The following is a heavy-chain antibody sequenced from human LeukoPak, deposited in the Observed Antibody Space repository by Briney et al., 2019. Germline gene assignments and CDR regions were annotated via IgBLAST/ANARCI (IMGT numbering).Heavy chain of an antibody. CDR2: ISITGTTI. J-gene: IGHJ6*02. CDR3: ARAGDTQWSYYYYNGMDV. V-gene: IGHV3-11*01. Sequence: GSLRLSCATSGFTFSDYYMSWIRPAPGKGLEWVSFISITGTTIYYADSVKGRFTISRDNAKNSVYLQMNSLRAEDTAVYYCARAGDTQWSYYYYNGMDVWGQGTTVTVSS. D-gene: IGHD2-15*01. CDR1: GFTFSDYY.